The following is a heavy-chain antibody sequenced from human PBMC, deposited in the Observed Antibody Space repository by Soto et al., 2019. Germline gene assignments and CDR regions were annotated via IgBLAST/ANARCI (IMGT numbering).Heavy chain of an antibody. V-gene: IGHV1-2*04. D-gene: IGHD2-8*01. CDR2: INPKSGGT. CDR1: GYSFTDYH. Sequence: ASVTVSCKASGYSFTDYHIHWVRQAPGQGLEWLGRINPKSGGTSTAQKFQGWVTMTRDRSISTVYMELTRLRSDDTAVYFCARGHSTDCSNGVCSFFYNHEMDVWGQGTTVTVPS. J-gene: IGHJ6*02. CDR3: ARGHSTDCSNGVCSFFYNHEMDV.